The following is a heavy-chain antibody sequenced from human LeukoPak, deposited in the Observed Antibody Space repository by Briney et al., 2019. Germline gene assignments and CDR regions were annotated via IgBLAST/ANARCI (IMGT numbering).Heavy chain of an antibody. Sequence: ASVKVSCKASGYTFTSYGINWVRQAPGQGLEWMGWISAYNGNTNYAQKFQGRVTMTTDTSTSTAHMELRSLRSDDTAVYYCARPQEEDGYNYNWAFDYWGQGTLVTVSS. V-gene: IGHV1-18*01. CDR2: ISAYNGNT. D-gene: IGHD5-24*01. CDR3: ARPQEEDGYNYNWAFDY. CDR1: GYTFTSYG. J-gene: IGHJ4*02.